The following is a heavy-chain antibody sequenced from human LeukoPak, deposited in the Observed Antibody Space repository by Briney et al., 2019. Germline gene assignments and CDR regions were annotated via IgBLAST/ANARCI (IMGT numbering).Heavy chain of an antibody. CDR1: GFTFSSYA. Sequence: HPGGSLRLSCAASGFTFSSYAMHWVRQAPGKGLEWVAVISYDGSNKYYADSVKGRFTISRDNSKNTLYLQMNSLRAEDTAVYYCAREWREYSSSWYGGEAPPDYWGQGTLVTVSS. CDR2: ISYDGSNK. D-gene: IGHD6-13*01. V-gene: IGHV3-30-3*01. CDR3: AREWREYSSSWYGGEAPPDY. J-gene: IGHJ4*02.